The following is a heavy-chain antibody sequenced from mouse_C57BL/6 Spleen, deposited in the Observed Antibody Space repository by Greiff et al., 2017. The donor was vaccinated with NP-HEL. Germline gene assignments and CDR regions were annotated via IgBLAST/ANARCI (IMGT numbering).Heavy chain of an antibody. Sequence: VQLQQPGAELVRPGSSVKLSCKASGYTFTSYWMHWVKQRPIQGLEWIGNIDPSDSETHYNQKFKDKATLTVDKSSSTAYMQRSSLTSEDSAVYYCARPYYGNFYYAMDYWGQGTSVTVSS. J-gene: IGHJ4*01. V-gene: IGHV1-52*01. CDR1: GYTFTSYW. CDR2: IDPSDSET. D-gene: IGHD2-1*01. CDR3: ARPYYGNFYYAMDY.